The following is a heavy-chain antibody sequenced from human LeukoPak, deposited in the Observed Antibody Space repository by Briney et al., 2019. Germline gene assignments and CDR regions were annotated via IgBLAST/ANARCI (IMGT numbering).Heavy chain of an antibody. D-gene: IGHD3-9*01. V-gene: IGHV3-23*01. CDR2: ISGSDYST. CDR3: AKYTAGNFNWLDY. CDR1: GFTFSSYA. J-gene: IGHJ4*02. Sequence: GSLRLSCAASGFTFSSYAMSWVRQAPGKGLEWVSAISGSDYSTYYADSVNGRFTISRDNSKNTLYLQMNSLRAEDTAIYYCAKYTAGNFNWLDYWGQGALVTVSS.